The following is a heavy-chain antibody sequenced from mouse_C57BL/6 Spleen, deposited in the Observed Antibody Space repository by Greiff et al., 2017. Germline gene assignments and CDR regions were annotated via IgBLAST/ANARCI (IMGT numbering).Heavy chain of an antibody. D-gene: IGHD1-1*01. CDR3: ARHYYGSSPFAY. Sequence: QVQLQQPGAELVKPGASVKLSCKASGYTFTSYWMHWVKQRPGQGLEWIGEIDPSDSYTNYNQKFKGKSTLTVDKSSSTAYMQLSSLTSEDSAVYYCARHYYGSSPFAYWGQGTLVTVSA. J-gene: IGHJ3*01. CDR1: GYTFTSYW. V-gene: IGHV1-69*01. CDR2: IDPSDSYT.